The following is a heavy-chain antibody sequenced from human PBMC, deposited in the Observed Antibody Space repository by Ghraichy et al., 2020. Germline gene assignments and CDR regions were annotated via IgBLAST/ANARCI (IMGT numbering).Heavy chain of an antibody. CDR2: ISSNSEKL. CDR1: GFTFDDYA. V-gene: IGHV3-9*01. CDR3: TRDRVAVPLTSSAFAV. Sequence: GGSLRLSCEVSGFTFDDYAMNWVRQVPGKGLEWVSGISSNSEKLDYADTVEGRFTIARDNARNSLSLQMNNLLSEDSGIYYCTRDRVAVPLTSSAFAVWGQGTMVDVSS. D-gene: IGHD2/OR15-2a*01. J-gene: IGHJ3*01.